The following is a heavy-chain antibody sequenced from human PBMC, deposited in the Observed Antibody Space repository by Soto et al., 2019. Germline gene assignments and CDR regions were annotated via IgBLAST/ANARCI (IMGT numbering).Heavy chain of an antibody. J-gene: IGHJ5*02. V-gene: IGHV3-30-3*01. CDR2: ISHDGINK. D-gene: IGHD6-19*01. CDR1: GFSFSSYA. CDR3: ARAMYSSDYFVKWFEP. Sequence: QVRLVESGGGVVQPGRSLRLSCTASGFSFSSYAMYWFRQPPGKGLEWVAVISHDGINKHYADSEKGRVTVSRDNSNHSLDLQLNSLRGEDTAMYYCARAMYSSDYFVKWFEPWGQGTLVTVSS.